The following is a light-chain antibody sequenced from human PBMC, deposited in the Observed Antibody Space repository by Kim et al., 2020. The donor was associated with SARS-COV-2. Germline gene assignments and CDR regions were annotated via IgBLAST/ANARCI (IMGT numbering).Light chain of an antibody. CDR1: NLGDNY. CDR3: QAWASTTVI. J-gene: IGLJ2*01. CDR2: HDN. V-gene: IGLV3-1*01. Sequence: FSPGQPATITCSGYNLGDNYVCWYQQKPGQSPVVVIYHDNKRPSGIPERISGSNSGNTATLTISGTQSVDEADYYCQAWASTTVIFGGGTQLTVL.